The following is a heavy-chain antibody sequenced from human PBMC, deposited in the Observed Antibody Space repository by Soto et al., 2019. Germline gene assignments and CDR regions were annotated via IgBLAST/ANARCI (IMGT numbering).Heavy chain of an antibody. D-gene: IGHD3-10*01. CDR3: ARRSIGYYGSGSTNWFDP. Sequence: QVQLVQSGAEVKKPGASAKVSCKASGYTFTSYGISWVRQAPGQGLEWMGWISAYNGNTNYAQKLQGRVTMTTDTSTSTAYMELRSLRSDDTAVYYCARRSIGYYGSGSTNWFDPWGQGTLVTVSS. J-gene: IGHJ5*02. CDR1: GYTFTSYG. V-gene: IGHV1-18*04. CDR2: ISAYNGNT.